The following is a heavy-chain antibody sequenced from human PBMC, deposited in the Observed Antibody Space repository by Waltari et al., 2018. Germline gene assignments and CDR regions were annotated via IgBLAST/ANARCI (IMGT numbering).Heavy chain of an antibody. Sequence: QVQLQESGPGLVKPSETLSLTCTVSGCSISSHYWSWIRQPPGKGLEWIGYIYYSGSTNYNPSLKSRVTISVDTSKNQFSLKLSSVTAADTAVYYCARASGYDFDYWGQGTLVTVSS. J-gene: IGHJ4*02. V-gene: IGHV4-59*11. CDR3: ARASGYDFDY. CDR2: IYYSGST. CDR1: GCSISSHY. D-gene: IGHD5-12*01.